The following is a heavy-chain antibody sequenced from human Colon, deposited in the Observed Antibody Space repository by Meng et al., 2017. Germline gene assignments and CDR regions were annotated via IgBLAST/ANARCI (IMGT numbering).Heavy chain of an antibody. CDR2: VVPSSGAT. Sequence: QVPLVLSGTEVKKPGASVKVSCKTSGFSFIGYYIHWLRQAPGQGFEWIGWVVPSSGATIYAPKFLGRVTLTRDTSITTAYMELTSLTSDDTAVYYCARSDPQLDAWGQGTLVTVSS. CDR3: ARSDPQLDA. J-gene: IGHJ5*02. D-gene: IGHD1-1*01. CDR1: GFSFIGYY. V-gene: IGHV1-2*02.